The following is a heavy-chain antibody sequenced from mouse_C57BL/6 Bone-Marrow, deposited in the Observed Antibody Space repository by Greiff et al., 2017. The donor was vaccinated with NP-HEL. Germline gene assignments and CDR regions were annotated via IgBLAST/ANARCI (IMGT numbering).Heavy chain of an antibody. CDR3: ARRITTVVAPYAMDY. Sequence: EVQLQQSGPVLVKPGASVKMSCKASGYTFTDYYMNWVKQSHGKSLEWIGVINPYNGGTSYNQKFKGKATLTVDKSSSTAYMELNSLTSEDSAVYYCARRITTVVAPYAMDYWGQGTSVTVSS. CDR1: GYTFTDYY. CDR2: INPYNGGT. J-gene: IGHJ4*01. V-gene: IGHV1-19*01. D-gene: IGHD1-1*01.